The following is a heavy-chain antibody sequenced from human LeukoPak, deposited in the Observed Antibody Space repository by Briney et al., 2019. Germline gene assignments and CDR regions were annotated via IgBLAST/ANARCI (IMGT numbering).Heavy chain of an antibody. CDR1: GGSISSYY. V-gene: IGHV4-59*08. CDR2: IYYSGST. CDR3: ARHFLGYDISRGAFDI. Sequence: PSETLSLTCTVSGGSISSYYWSWIRQPPGKGLEWIGYIYYSGSTNYNPSLKSRVIISVDTSKNQFSLKLSSVTAADTAVYYCARHFLGYDISRGAFDIWGQGTMVTVSS. D-gene: IGHD3-9*01. J-gene: IGHJ3*02.